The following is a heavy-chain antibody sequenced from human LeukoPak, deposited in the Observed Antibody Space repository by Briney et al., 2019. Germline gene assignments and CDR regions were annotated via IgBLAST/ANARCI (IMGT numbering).Heavy chain of an antibody. CDR3: AKTRPSMVRGVIITGGIDY. CDR2: ISGSGGST. CDR1: GFTFSSYA. V-gene: IGHV3-23*01. D-gene: IGHD3-10*01. J-gene: IGHJ4*02. Sequence: GGSLRLSCAASGFTFSSYAMSWVRQAPGKGLEWVSAISGSGGSTYYADSVKGRFTISRDNSKNTPYLQMNSLRAEDTAVYYCAKTRPSMVRGVIITGGIDYWGQGTLVTVSS.